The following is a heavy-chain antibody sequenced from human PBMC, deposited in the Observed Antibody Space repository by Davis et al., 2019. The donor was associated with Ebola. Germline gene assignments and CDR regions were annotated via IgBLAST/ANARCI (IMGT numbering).Heavy chain of an antibody. V-gene: IGHV3-48*02. D-gene: IGHD4-11*01. J-gene: IGHJ4*02. CDR1: GFSASLYS. Sequence: GGSLRLSCAFSGFSASLYSMNWVRQAPGKGLEWVSYISSTSRTIYYADSVKGRFTISRDNAKSSLYLQMNSLRDEDTAVYYCATTRGGYSNGFGYWGQGTLVTVSS. CDR2: ISSTSRTI. CDR3: ATTRGGYSNGFGY.